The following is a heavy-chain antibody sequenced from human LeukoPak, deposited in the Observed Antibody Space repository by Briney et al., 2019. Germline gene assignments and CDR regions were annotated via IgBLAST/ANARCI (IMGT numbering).Heavy chain of an antibody. D-gene: IGHD2-8*01. Sequence: GGSLRLSCAASGFTFSSYAMSWVRQAPGKGLEWVSAISGSGGSTYYADSVKGRFTISRDNSKNTLYLQMNSPRAEDTAVYYCAKDGTRVLDAFDIWGQGTMVTVSS. J-gene: IGHJ3*02. CDR2: ISGSGGST. CDR1: GFTFSSYA. CDR3: AKDGTRVLDAFDI. V-gene: IGHV3-23*01.